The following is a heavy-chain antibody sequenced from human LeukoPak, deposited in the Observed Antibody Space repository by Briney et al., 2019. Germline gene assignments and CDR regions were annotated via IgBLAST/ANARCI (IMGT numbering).Heavy chain of an antibody. J-gene: IGHJ4*02. D-gene: IGHD6-19*01. CDR1: GFTFSSYW. Sequence: PGGSLRLSCAASGFTFSSYWMSWVRQAPGKGVEWVANIKQEGSDKYYVDSVRVRFTISRDNSKNSVYLQMNTLRAGDTAVYYCARGYDGWYTLDYWGQGTLVTVSS. CDR3: ARGYDGWYTLDY. V-gene: IGHV3-7*05. CDR2: IKQEGSDK.